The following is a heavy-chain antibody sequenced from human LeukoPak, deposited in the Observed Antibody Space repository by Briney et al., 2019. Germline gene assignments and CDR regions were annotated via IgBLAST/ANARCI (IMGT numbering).Heavy chain of an antibody. CDR2: IWYDGSNK. CDR3: ARDYGIYDFDY. D-gene: IGHD5-12*01. V-gene: IGHV3-33*01. J-gene: IGHJ4*02. Sequence: GRSLRLSCVAAGFTFSSYGMHWVRQAPGKGLEWVAVIWYDGSNKYYADSVKGRFTISRDNSKNTLYLQMNSLRAEDTAVYYCARDYGIYDFDYWGQGTLVTASS. CDR1: GFTFSSYG.